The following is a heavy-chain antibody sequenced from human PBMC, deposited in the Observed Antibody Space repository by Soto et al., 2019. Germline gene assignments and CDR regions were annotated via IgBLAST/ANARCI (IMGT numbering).Heavy chain of an antibody. CDR2: ISYSGST. D-gene: IGHD2-15*01. CDR3: ATVPVGGMAHI. Sequence: QVQLQESGPGLVKPSQTLSLTCTVSGGSISSGDYYWSWIRQHPGKGLEWIGYISYSGSTYYNPSLKTXXTXSXXTPKTQFSLKLSSVTAADTAVYYCATVPVGGMAHIWGQGTLVTVSS. CDR1: GGSISSGDYY. V-gene: IGHV4-31*03. J-gene: IGHJ4*02.